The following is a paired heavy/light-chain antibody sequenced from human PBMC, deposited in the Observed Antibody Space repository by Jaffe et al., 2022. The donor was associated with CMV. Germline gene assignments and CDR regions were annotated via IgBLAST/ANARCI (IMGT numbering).Heavy chain of an antibody. CDR1: GYTFTSYY. CDR3: AREIERDIVVVPAARYGMDV. D-gene: IGHD2-2*01. CDR2: INPSGGST. Sequence: QVQLVQSGAEVKKPGASVKVSCKASGYTFTSYYMHWVRQAPGQGLEWMGIINPSGGSTSYAQKFQGRVTMTRDTSTSTVYMELSSLRSEDTAVYYCAREIERDIVVVPAARYGMDVWGQGTTVTVSS. J-gene: IGHJ6*02. V-gene: IGHV1-46*01.
Light chain of an antibody. CDR1: SSDVGGYNY. CDR2: DVS. Sequence: QSALTQPASVSGSPGQSITISCTGTSSDVGGYNYVSWYQQHPGKAPKLMIYDVSNRPSGVSNRFSGSKSGNTASLTISGLQAEDEADYYCSSYTSSSTLAVFGGGTKLTVL. CDR3: SSYTSSSTLAV. V-gene: IGLV2-14*03. J-gene: IGLJ3*02.